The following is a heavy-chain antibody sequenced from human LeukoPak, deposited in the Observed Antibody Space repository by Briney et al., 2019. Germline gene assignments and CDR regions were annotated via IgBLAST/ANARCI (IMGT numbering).Heavy chain of an antibody. Sequence: PSETLSLTCTVSGGSISSGGYYWSWIRQHPGKGVEWIGYMYYSGSTYYNPSLKSRVTISVDTSKNQFSLKLSSVTAADTAVYYCARDNGYDPYYYYGMDVWGKGTTVTVSS. V-gene: IGHV4-31*03. D-gene: IGHD5-12*01. CDR3: ARDNGYDPYYYYGMDV. CDR2: MYYSGST. CDR1: GGSISSGGYY. J-gene: IGHJ6*04.